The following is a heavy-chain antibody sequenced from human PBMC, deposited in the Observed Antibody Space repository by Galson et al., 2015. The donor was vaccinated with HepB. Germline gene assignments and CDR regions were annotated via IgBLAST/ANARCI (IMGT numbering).Heavy chain of an antibody. CDR1: GGTFSSYT. V-gene: IGHV1-69*02. Sequence: SVKVSCKASGGTFSSYTISWVRQAPGQGLEWMGRIIPILGIANYAQKFQGRVTITADRPTSTAYMELNSLRSEDTAVYFCSRTILRGVIPSLNSNWYFDLWGRGTLVTVSS. D-gene: IGHD3-10*01. J-gene: IGHJ2*01. CDR2: IIPILGIA. CDR3: SRTILRGVIPSLNSNWYFDL.